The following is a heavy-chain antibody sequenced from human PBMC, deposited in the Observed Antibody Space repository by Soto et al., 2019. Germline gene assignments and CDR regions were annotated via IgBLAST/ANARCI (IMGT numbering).Heavy chain of an antibody. CDR2: IIPIFGTA. V-gene: IGHV1-69*13. D-gene: IGHD6-6*01. CDR1: GGTFSSYA. Sequence: SVKVSCKASGGTFSSYAISWVRQAPGQGLEWMGGIIPIFGTANYAQKFQGRVTITADESTSTAYMELSSLRSEDTAVYYCARRGGSSSDYCYGMDVWGRETTVTVSS. CDR3: ARRGGSSSDYCYGMDV. J-gene: IGHJ6*02.